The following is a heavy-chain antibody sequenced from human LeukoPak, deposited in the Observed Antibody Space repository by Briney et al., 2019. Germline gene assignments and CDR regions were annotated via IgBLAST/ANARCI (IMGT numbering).Heavy chain of an antibody. CDR1: GGSFSGYY. D-gene: IGHD2-8*01. CDR2: INHSGST. J-gene: IGHJ4*02. V-gene: IGHV4-34*01. Sequence: SETLSLTCAVYGGSFSGYYWSWIRQPPGKGLEWIGEINHSGSTNYNPSLKSRVTISVDTSKNQVSLKLSSVTAADTAVYYCARSSVYETFDYWGQGTLVTVSS. CDR3: ARSSVYETFDY.